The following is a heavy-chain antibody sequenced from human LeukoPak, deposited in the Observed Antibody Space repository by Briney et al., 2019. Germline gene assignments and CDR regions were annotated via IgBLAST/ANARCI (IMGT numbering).Heavy chain of an antibody. CDR1: GGSIIGYY. CDR2: INHSGST. Sequence: SETLSLTCAVYGGSIIGYYWTWIRQPPGKGLEWIGEINHSGSTNYNPSRKSRVTIFVDTSKIQFAVTVTSVTAEDTAVYYCARGRGSYYEMWGRGTVATVSS. J-gene: IGHJ4*02. D-gene: IGHD3-22*01. V-gene: IGHV4-34*01. CDR3: ARGRGSYYEM.